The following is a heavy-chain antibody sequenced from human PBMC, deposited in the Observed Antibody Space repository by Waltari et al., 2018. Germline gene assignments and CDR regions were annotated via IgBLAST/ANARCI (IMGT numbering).Heavy chain of an antibody. CDR3: AKALGDYYDSSGYWTSDAFDI. J-gene: IGHJ3*02. Sequence: EVQLLESGGGLVQPGGSLRLSCAASGFTFSSYAMSWVRQAPGKGLEWVSAISGRGGSTYCADSWKGRFTISRDNSKNTLYLQMNSLRAEDTAVYYCAKALGDYYDSSGYWTSDAFDIWGQGTMVTVSS. CDR1: GFTFSSYA. D-gene: IGHD3-22*01. V-gene: IGHV3-23*01. CDR2: ISGRGGST.